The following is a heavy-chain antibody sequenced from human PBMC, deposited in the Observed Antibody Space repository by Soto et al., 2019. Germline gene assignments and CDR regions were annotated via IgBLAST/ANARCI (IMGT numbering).Heavy chain of an antibody. D-gene: IGHD6-13*01. V-gene: IGHV3-30-3*01. Sequence: QVQLVESGGGVVQPGRSLRLSCAASGFTFSSYAMHWVRQAPGKGLEWVAVISYDGSNKYYADSVKGRITISRDNSKKTVFLQMNSLRAEGQAVYYRGRGFGSVYSSNGEDNYHFYGMDVLGPGTTVTVSS. CDR1: GFTFSSYA. J-gene: IGHJ6*01. CDR3: GRGFGSVYSSNGEDNYHFYGMDV. CDR2: ISYDGSNK.